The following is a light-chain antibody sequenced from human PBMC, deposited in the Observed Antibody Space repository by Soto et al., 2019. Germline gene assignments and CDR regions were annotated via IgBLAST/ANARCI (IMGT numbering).Light chain of an antibody. J-gene: IGKJ1*01. V-gene: IGKV3-15*01. CDR3: QQFNNWAPWT. Sequence: EIVMTQSPATLSVSPGERATLSCRASQSVSSNLAWYQQKPGQAPRLLIYGASTMATGIPGRFSGSGSGTEFTLTISSLQSEDFAVYYCQQFNNWAPWTFGQGTKVEF. CDR1: QSVSSN. CDR2: GAS.